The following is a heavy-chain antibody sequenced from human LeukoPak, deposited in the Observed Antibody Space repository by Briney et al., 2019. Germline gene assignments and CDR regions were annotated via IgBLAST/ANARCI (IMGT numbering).Heavy chain of an antibody. CDR2: ISGGGSST. CDR1: GFTFSNYA. CDR3: AKEPSTVTISGGY. D-gene: IGHD4-17*01. Sequence: GGSLRLSCAASGFTFSNYAMNWVRQAPGKGLEWVSAISGGGSSTYYADYVKGRVTISRDNSKNTLYLQMNSLRAEDTAVYYCAKEPSTVTISGGYWGQGTLVAVSS. V-gene: IGHV3-23*01. J-gene: IGHJ4*02.